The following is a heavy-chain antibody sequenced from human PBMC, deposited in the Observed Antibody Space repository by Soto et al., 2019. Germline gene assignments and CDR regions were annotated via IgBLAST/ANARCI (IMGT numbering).Heavy chain of an antibody. CDR2: INHSGST. Sequence: SETLSLTFSFYGGSFSGYYWSWIRQPPGKGLEWIGEINHSGSTNYNPSLKSRVTISVDTSKNQFSLKLSSVTAADTAVYYCARAPLGLISPLDYWGQGTLVTVSS. J-gene: IGHJ4*02. CDR3: ARAPLGLISPLDY. CDR1: GGSFSGYY. V-gene: IGHV4-34*01. D-gene: IGHD3-16*01.